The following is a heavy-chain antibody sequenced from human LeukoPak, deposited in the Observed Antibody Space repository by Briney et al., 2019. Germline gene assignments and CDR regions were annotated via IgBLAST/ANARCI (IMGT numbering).Heavy chain of an antibody. D-gene: IGHD3-22*01. Sequence: SQTLSLTCTVSGGSISSGSYYWRWIRQPAGKGLEWIGRIYTSGSTNYNPSLKSRVTITVDTSKNQFSLKLSSVTAADTAVYYCARDRWKGYDSSPVGYWGQGTLVTVSS. J-gene: IGHJ4*02. CDR3: ARDRWKGYDSSPVGY. CDR1: GGSISSGSYY. CDR2: IYTSGST. V-gene: IGHV4-61*02.